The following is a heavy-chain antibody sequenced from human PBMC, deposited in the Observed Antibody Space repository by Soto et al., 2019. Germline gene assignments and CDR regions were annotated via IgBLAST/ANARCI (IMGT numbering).Heavy chain of an antibody. J-gene: IGHJ6*02. CDR1: GYTFTSYY. Sequence: ASVKVSCKASGYTFTSYYMHWVRQAPGQGLEWMGIINPSGGSTSYAQKFQGRVTMTRDTSTSTVYMELSSLRSEDTAVYYSGRDLGRYFDWASDYYYYGMDVWGQGTTVTVSS. V-gene: IGHV1-46*01. D-gene: IGHD3-9*01. CDR3: GRDLGRYFDWASDYYYYGMDV. CDR2: INPSGGST.